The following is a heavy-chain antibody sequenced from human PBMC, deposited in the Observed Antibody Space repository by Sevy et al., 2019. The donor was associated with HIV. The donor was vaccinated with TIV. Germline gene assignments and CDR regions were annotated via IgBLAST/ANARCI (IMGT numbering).Heavy chain of an antibody. Sequence: GESLKISCAASGFTFNTHAMNWVRQAPGKGLEWVSTISGPGYNTYYADSVKGRFTISRDNSQNTLHLQMNSLRADDTAVYYCAKALNPALESMLQVNLRTLKGFDVWGQRTMVTVSS. CDR2: ISGPGYNT. CDR3: AKALNPALESMLQVNLRTLKGFDV. D-gene: IGHD2-8*01. J-gene: IGHJ3*01. CDR1: GFTFNTHA. V-gene: IGHV3-23*01.